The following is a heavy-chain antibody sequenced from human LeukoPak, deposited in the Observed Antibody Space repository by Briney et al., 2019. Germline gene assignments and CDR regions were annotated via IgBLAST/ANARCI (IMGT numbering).Heavy chain of an antibody. CDR3: ARVLGGGDYGYYYGMDV. CDR2: IKRDGSEK. J-gene: IGHJ6*02. D-gene: IGHD4-17*01. Sequence: GGSLRLSCAASGFTISTHWMSWVRQAPGKGLEWVANIKRDGSEKYCVDSVMGRFTISRDNAKNSLYLQMNSLRAEDTAVYYCARVLGGGDYGYYYGMDVWGQGTTVTVSS. CDR1: GFTISTHW. V-gene: IGHV3-7*01.